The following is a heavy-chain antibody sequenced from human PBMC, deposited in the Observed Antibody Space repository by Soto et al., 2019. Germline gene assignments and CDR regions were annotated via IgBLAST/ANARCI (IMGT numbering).Heavy chain of an antibody. CDR1: TFNSYS. CDR2: ISTGSAYI. J-gene: IGHJ5*02. Sequence: EVQLVESGGGLVKPGGSLRLSCTFTFNSYSLNWVRKAPGKGLGWVYSISTGSAYIKYADSVKGRFTISRDNANNLLYLQMSSLRVDDTAVYYCTRDQGGSYDSWFDPWGQGTLVTVSS. D-gene: IGHD1-26*01. CDR3: TRDQGGSYDSWFDP. V-gene: IGHV3-21*06.